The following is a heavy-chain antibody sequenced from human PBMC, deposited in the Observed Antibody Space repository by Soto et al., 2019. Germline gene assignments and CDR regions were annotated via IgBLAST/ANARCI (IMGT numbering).Heavy chain of an antibody. CDR3: VKDRFGGTSGYFDS. V-gene: IGHV3-64D*08. D-gene: IGHD2-15*01. Sequence: EVQVVEAGGGLVQPGGSLRLSCSASGFTFSSYALHWVRQAPGKGLEYVSGISSNGGSIFYADSVKVRFTISRDNSKNILYLQMTGLRVDDTAVYSCVKDRFGGTSGYFDSWGQGTLVTVSS. CDR2: ISSNGGSI. J-gene: IGHJ4*02. CDR1: GFTFSSYA.